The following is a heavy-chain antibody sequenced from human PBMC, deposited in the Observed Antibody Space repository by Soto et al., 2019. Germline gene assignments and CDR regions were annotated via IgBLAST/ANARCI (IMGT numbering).Heavy chain of an antibody. D-gene: IGHD6-13*01. CDR2: ISAYNGNT. CDR1: GYTFTSYG. J-gene: IGHJ6*03. V-gene: IGHV1-18*01. Sequence: ASVKVSCKASGYTFTSYGISWVRQAPGQGLEWMGWISAYNGNTNYAQKLQGRVTMTTDTSTSTAYMELRSLRSDDTAVYYCARTPDSSSWYGLSSQPSYYYYYYMDVWGKGTTVTVSS. CDR3: ARTPDSSSWYGLSSQPSYYYYYYMDV.